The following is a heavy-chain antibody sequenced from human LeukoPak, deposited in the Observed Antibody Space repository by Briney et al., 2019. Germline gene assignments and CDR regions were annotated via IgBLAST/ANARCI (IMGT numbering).Heavy chain of an antibody. CDR1: GFTFSSYS. D-gene: IGHD3-22*01. CDR2: ISYDGSNK. V-gene: IGHV3-30*18. J-gene: IGHJ4*02. Sequence: GGSLRLSCAASGFTFSSYSMNWVRQAPGKGLEWVAVISYDGSNKYYADSVKGRFTISRDNSKNTLYLQMNSLRAEDTAAYYCAKDGLFYYYDSSGYQYYFDYWGQGTLVTVSS. CDR3: AKDGLFYYYDSSGYQYYFDY.